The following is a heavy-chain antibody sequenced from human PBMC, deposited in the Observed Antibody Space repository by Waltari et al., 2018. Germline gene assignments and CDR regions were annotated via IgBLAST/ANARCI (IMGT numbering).Heavy chain of an antibody. J-gene: IGHJ6*02. CDR1: GYTFSGYY. CDR3: ARDLGSSWGYYYYGMDV. V-gene: IGHV1-2*04. D-gene: IGHD6-13*01. CDR2: INPNSGGT. Sequence: QVQLVQSGAAVKKPGASVKVSCKASGYTFSGYYMHWVRQPPGQGLEWMGWINPNSGGTNYAQKFQGWVTMTRDTSISTAYMELSRLRSDDTAVYYCARDLGSSWGYYYYGMDVWGQGTTVTVSS.